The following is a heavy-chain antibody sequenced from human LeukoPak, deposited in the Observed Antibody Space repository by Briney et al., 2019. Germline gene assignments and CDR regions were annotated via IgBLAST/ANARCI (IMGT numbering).Heavy chain of an antibody. CDR3: ARDSSVAGTTFDL. V-gene: IGHV3-53*01. J-gene: IGHJ4*02. Sequence: PGGSLRLSCAASGFTVSSNYMSWVRQAPGKGLEWVSVIYSGGSTYYADSVKGRFTISRDNSKNTLYLQMYSLRAEDTAVYYCARDSSVAGTTFDLWGQGTLVTVSS. CDR2: IYSGGST. CDR1: GFTVSSNY. D-gene: IGHD6-19*01.